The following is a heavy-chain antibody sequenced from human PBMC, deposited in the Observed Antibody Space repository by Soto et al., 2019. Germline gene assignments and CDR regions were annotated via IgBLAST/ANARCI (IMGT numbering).Heavy chain of an antibody. CDR3: ARQDLLPGRKYSGSPGVFDY. V-gene: IGHV4-39*01. CDR1: GGSISSSSYY. J-gene: IGHJ4*02. D-gene: IGHD1-26*01. Sequence: SETLSLTCTVSGGSISSSSYYWGWIRQPPGKGLEWIGSIYYSGSTYYNPSLKSRVTISVDTSKNQFSLKLSSVTAADTAVYYCARQDLLPGRKYSGSPGVFDYWGQGTLVTVSS. CDR2: IYYSGST.